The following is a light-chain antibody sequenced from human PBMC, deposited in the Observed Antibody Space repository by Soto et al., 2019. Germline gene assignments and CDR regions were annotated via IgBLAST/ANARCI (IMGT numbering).Light chain of an antibody. J-gene: IGKJ1*01. V-gene: IGKV1-5*01. CDR3: QQYNSYSWT. CDR1: QSISNW. CDR2: DAS. Sequence: DIQITQSPSTLSASVGDRVTITCRASQSISNWLAWYQQKPGKAPKLLIYDASSLESGVPSRFSGSRSGTEFTLTISSLQPDDFATYYCQQYNSYSWTFGQGTKVDIK.